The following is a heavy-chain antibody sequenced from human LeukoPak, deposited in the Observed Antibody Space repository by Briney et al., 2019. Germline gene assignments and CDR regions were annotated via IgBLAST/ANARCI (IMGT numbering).Heavy chain of an antibody. CDR3: ARGGYSTSWAAFDI. Sequence: KPSETLSLTCTVSGGSISSDYWSWIRQPPGKGLEWIGYIYYSGRTYYNPSLKSRITISVDTSKNQFSLKLRSVTASDTAVYSCARGGYSTSWAAFDIWGQGTMVTVSS. CDR2: IYYSGRT. J-gene: IGHJ3*02. CDR1: GGSISSDY. D-gene: IGHD6-13*01. V-gene: IGHV4-59*08.